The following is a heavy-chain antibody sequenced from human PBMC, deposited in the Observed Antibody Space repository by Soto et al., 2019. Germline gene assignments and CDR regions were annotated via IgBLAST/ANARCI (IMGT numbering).Heavy chain of an antibody. CDR1: GGSISSYY. Sequence: SETLSLTCTVSGGSISSYYWSWIRQPPGKGLEWIGYIYYSGSTYYNPSLKSRVTISVDTSKNQFSLKLSSVTAADTAVYYCARPPYCTNGVCYGSWFDPWGQGTLVTVSS. D-gene: IGHD2-8*01. CDR2: IYYSGST. V-gene: IGHV4-59*04. CDR3: ARPPYCTNGVCYGSWFDP. J-gene: IGHJ5*02.